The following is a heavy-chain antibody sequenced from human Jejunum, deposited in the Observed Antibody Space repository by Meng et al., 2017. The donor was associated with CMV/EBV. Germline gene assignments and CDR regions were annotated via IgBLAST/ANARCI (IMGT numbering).Heavy chain of an antibody. CDR1: GYTFTSYD. D-gene: IGHD3-16*01. J-gene: IGHJ4*02. CDR3: ANSRSRGIPDY. V-gene: IGHV1-8*01. CDR2: MNPNSGNT. Sequence: KASGYTFTSYDINWVRQATGQGLEWMGWMNPNSGNTGYAQKFQGRVTMTRSTSISTAYMELSSLRSEDTAVYYCANSRSRGIPDYWGQGTLVTVSS.